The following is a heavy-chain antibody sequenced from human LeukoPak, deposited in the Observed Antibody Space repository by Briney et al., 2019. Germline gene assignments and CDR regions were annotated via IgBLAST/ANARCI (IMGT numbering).Heavy chain of an antibody. CDR1: GGSFSGYH. D-gene: IGHD1-26*01. Sequence: TPSETLSLTCAVYGGSFSGYHWSWIRQPPGKGLEWIGEINHSGSTNYNPSLKSRVTISVDTSKNQFSLKLSSVTAADTAVYYCARGQTIVGATGDFWGQGTLVTVSS. CDR2: INHSGST. CDR3: ARGQTIVGATGDF. J-gene: IGHJ4*02. V-gene: IGHV4-34*01.